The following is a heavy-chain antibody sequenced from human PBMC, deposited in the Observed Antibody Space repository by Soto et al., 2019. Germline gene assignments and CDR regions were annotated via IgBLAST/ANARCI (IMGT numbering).Heavy chain of an antibody. D-gene: IGHD6-13*01. CDR1: GGSISSSSYY. J-gene: IGHJ4*02. CDR2: IYYSGST. Sequence: SETLSLTCTGSGGSISSSSYYWGWIRQPPGKGLEWIGSIYYSGSTYYNPSLKSRVTISVDTSKNQFSLKLSSVTAADTAVYYCARRGSSWYYFDYWGQGTLVTVSS. CDR3: ARRGSSWYYFDY. V-gene: IGHV4-39*01.